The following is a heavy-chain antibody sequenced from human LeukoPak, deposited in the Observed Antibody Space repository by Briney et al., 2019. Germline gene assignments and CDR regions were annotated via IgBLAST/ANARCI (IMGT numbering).Heavy chain of an antibody. CDR1: GGSFSGYY. V-gene: IGHV4-34*01. Sequence: PSETLSLTCAVYGGSFSGYYWSWIRQPPGKGLEWIGEINHSGSTNYNPSLKSRVTISVDTSKNQFSLKLSSVTAADTAVYYCARGRRQWLVLATQCFQHWGQGTLVTVSS. D-gene: IGHD6-19*01. CDR2: INHSGST. CDR3: ARGRRQWLVLATQCFQH. J-gene: IGHJ1*01.